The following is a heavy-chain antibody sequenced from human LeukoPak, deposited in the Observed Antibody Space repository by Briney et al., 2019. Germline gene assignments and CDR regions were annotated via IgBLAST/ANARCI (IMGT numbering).Heavy chain of an antibody. J-gene: IGHJ4*02. CDR2: IHYNGKT. Sequence: PSETLSLTCAVYGGSFSGYYWNWFRQPPGKGLEWIGYIHYNGKTNYNPSLASRVTISVDTSNKQFSLILRSLTPADTAVYYCARGAGWWRLWGQGTLVAVSS. V-gene: IGHV4-59*01. CDR1: GGSFSGYY. CDR3: ARGAGWWRL. D-gene: IGHD2-21*02.